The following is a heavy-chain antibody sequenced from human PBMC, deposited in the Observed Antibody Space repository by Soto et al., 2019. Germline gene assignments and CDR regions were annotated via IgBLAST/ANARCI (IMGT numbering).Heavy chain of an antibody. CDR1: GFSLSTSGVG. CDR2: IYWDDDK. J-gene: IGHJ4*02. Sequence: QITLKESGPTLVKPTQTLTLTCTFSGFSLSTSGVGVGWIRQPPGKALEWIAVIYWDDDKRYSPSLKSRLTITKDPSKNQVVLTMTNMDPVDTATYYCAHSLITFGGSYYFDYWGQGTLVTVSS. CDR3: AHSLITFGGSYYFDY. V-gene: IGHV2-5*02. D-gene: IGHD3-16*01.